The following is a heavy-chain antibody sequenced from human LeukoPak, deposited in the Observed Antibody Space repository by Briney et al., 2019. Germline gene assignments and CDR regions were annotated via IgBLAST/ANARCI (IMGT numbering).Heavy chain of an antibody. Sequence: GASVKVSCKASGYTITSYYMHWVRQAPGQGLEWMGIINPSGGSTSYAQRFQGRVTMTGDTSTSTVYMELSSLRSEDTAVYYCARGDFNYYYGLDVWAKGPRSPSP. V-gene: IGHV1-46*01. CDR1: GYTITSYY. CDR2: INPSGGST. D-gene: IGHD3/OR15-3a*01. J-gene: IGHJ6*02. CDR3: ARGDFNYYYGLDV.